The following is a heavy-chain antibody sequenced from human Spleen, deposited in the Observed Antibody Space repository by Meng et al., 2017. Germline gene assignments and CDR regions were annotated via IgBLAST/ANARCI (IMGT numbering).Heavy chain of an antibody. D-gene: IGHD1-7*01. CDR3: AKEREAIGTEGIDY. Sequence: GESLKISCAASGFTFSSYVLSWVRQAPGKGLEWVSGISGSGDTYYADSVKGRFTISRDNSKNTLYLQMHSLRGDDTAVYYCAKEREAIGTEGIDYWAQGTLVTVSS. J-gene: IGHJ4*02. CDR1: GFTFSSYV. CDR2: ISGSGDT. V-gene: IGHV3-23*01.